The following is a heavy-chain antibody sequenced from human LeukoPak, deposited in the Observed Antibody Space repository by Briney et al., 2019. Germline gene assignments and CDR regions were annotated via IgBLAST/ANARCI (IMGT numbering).Heavy chain of an antibody. J-gene: IGHJ6*02. CDR2: IYYSGST. Sequence: SETLSLTCTVSGGSTSSYYWSWIRQPPGKGLEWIGYIYYSGSTNYNPSLKSRVTISVDTSKNQFSLKLSSVTAADTAVYYCARAAGNRYFDLYYGMDVWGQGTTVTVSS. CDR1: GGSTSSYY. CDR3: ARAAGNRYFDLYYGMDV. D-gene: IGHD3-9*01. V-gene: IGHV4-59*01.